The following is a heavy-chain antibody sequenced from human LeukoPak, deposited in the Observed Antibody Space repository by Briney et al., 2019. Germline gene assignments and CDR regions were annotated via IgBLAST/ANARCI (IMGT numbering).Heavy chain of an antibody. D-gene: IGHD3-10*01. J-gene: IGHJ6*03. CDR2: ISAYNGNT. Sequence: ASVKASCKASGYTFTSYGISWVRQAPGQGLEWMGWISAYNGNTNYAQKLQGRVTMTTDTSTSTAYMELRSLRSDDTAVYYCAREGNKDYYGSGSGNYYYYYMDVWGKGTTVTVSS. CDR1: GYTFTSYG. V-gene: IGHV1-18*01. CDR3: AREGNKDYYGSGSGNYYYYYMDV.